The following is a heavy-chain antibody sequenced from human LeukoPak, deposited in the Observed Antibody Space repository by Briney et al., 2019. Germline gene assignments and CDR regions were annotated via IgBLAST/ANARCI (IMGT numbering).Heavy chain of an antibody. Sequence: PGGSLRLSCAASGFTFSSYWMTWVRQAPGKRLEWVANIREDGSEKYYVDSVKGRFTISRDNAKNSLYLQVNSLRAEDTAVYYCAKDLVYYDSSGYLFDYWGQGTLVTVSS. CDR1: GFTFSSYW. CDR3: AKDLVYYDSSGYLFDY. J-gene: IGHJ4*02. V-gene: IGHV3-7*03. D-gene: IGHD3-22*01. CDR2: IREDGSEK.